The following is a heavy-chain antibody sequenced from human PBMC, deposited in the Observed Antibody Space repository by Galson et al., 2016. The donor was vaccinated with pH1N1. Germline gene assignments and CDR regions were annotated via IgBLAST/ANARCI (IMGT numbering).Heavy chain of an antibody. CDR3: ASPGVGEGIEVSDSEGLLDD. D-gene: IGHD6-19*01. CDR1: GGSISSNSYF. V-gene: IGHV4-39*07. Sequence: LSLTCTVSGGSISSNSYFWAWIRQPPGKGLEWIGSIFYTGDTYYNPSLKSRVIISADTSKKHFSLKVTSVTAADTAVYYCASPGVGEGIEVSDSEGLLDDWGQGTTVTVSS. J-gene: IGHJ6*02. CDR2: IFYTGDT.